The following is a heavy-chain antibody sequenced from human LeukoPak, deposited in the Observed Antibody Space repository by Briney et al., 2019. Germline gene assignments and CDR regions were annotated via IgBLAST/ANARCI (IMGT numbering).Heavy chain of an antibody. J-gene: IGHJ4*02. Sequence: GASVKVSCKASGGTFSSYGISWVRQAPGQGLEWMGRIIPILGIANYAQKFQGRVTITADKSTSTAYMELSSLRSEDTAVYYCAKDCSGWSPCDNWGQGTLVTVSS. CDR3: AKDCSGWSPCDN. CDR2: IIPILGIA. V-gene: IGHV1-69*04. CDR1: GGTFSSYG. D-gene: IGHD6-19*01.